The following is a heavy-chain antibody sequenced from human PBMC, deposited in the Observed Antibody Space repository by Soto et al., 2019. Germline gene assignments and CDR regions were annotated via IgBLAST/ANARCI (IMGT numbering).Heavy chain of an antibody. V-gene: IGHV3-33*01. Sequence: GGSLRLSCAASGFTFSSYGMHWVRQAPGKGLEWVAVIWYDGSNKYYADSVKGRFTISRDNSKNTLYLQMNSLRAEDTAVYYCASSGYSGSDLDYWGQGTLVTVSS. J-gene: IGHJ4*02. CDR2: IWYDGSNK. CDR3: ASSGYSGSDLDY. D-gene: IGHD5-12*01. CDR1: GFTFSSYG.